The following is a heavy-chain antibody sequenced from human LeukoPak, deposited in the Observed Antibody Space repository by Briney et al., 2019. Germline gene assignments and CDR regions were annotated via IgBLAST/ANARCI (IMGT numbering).Heavy chain of an antibody. Sequence: GGSLRLSCAVSGFTVSTYYMSWVRQAPGKGLEWVSVIYVGGSTYYADSVKGRFTISRDNSKNTLYLQMNSLRAEDTAVYYCVGDQYSSSWYPYWGQGTLVTVSS. J-gene: IGHJ4*02. CDR1: GFTVSTYY. V-gene: IGHV3-53*01. D-gene: IGHD6-13*01. CDR2: IYVGGST. CDR3: VGDQYSSSWYPY.